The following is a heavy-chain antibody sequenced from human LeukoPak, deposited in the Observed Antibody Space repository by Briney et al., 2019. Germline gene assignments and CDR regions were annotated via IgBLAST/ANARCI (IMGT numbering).Heavy chain of an antibody. J-gene: IGHJ4*02. CDR1: GVSFSGYY. Sequence: SETLSLTCAVYGVSFSGYYWSWLRQPPGKGLEWVGEINHSGSTNYNPSLKSRVTISVDTSKNQFSLKLSSVTAADTAVYYCARMTLPPVMITFGGVGRDFDYWGQGTLVTVSS. CDR3: ARMTLPPVMITFGGVGRDFDY. V-gene: IGHV4-34*01. CDR2: INHSGST. D-gene: IGHD3-16*01.